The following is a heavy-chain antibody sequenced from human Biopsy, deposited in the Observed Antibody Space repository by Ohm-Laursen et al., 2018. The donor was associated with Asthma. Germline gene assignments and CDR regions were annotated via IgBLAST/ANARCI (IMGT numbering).Heavy chain of an antibody. CDR1: GFKFRNYW. Sequence: GSLRLSCAASGFKFRNYWMSWVRQAPGKGLEWVANIKQNGIEKYYADSVKGRFTISRDNFKNSLYLQMNGLRAEDTAVYYCARGISRVTGLFDHFDSWGQGTLVTVSS. CDR3: ARGISRVTGLFDHFDS. CDR2: IKQNGIEK. J-gene: IGHJ4*02. V-gene: IGHV3-7*05. D-gene: IGHD2-21*02.